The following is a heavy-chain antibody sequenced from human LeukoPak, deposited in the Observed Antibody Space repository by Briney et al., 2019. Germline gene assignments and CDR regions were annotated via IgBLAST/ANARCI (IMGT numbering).Heavy chain of an antibody. D-gene: IGHD2-15*01. Sequence: PSETLSLTCTVSGASIRSSFWNWIRQPPGKGLEWIGEINHSGSTNYNPSLKSRVTISVDTSKNQFSLKLSSVTAADTAVYYCASGGYLWGQGTLVTVSS. CDR1: GASIRSSF. CDR2: INHSGST. J-gene: IGHJ4*02. V-gene: IGHV4-34*01. CDR3: ASGGYL.